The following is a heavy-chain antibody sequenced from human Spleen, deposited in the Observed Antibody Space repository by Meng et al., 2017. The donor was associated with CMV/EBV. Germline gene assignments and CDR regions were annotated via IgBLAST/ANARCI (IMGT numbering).Heavy chain of an antibody. V-gene: IGHV7-4-1*02. CDR1: GYTFTRYA. CDR2: IDTDTGNP. D-gene: IGHD1-26*01. CDR3: AREGDSGTYQY. Sequence: QVQVVQSGSELMKPGASVKVSCKASGYTFTRYAMNWVRQAPGQGLEWMGWIDTDTGNPTYAQGFTGRFVFSLDTSVNTAYLQISSLKAEDTAVYYCAREGDSGTYQYWGQGTLVTVSS. J-gene: IGHJ4*02.